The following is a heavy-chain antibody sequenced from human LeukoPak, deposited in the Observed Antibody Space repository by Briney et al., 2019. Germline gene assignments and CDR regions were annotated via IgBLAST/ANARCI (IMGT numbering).Heavy chain of an antibody. D-gene: IGHD2-21*01. V-gene: IGHV4-34*01. CDR1: GASFSDYY. Sequence: PSETLSLTCAVFGASFSDYYCSSLRQPPGKGLEWIGEINPSGSTNYNPSLKSRVTISIDTSTNQFSLRLSSVTAADTAIYYCARRRGDDIGYHYYMDVWGKGTTVIVSS. J-gene: IGHJ6*03. CDR2: INPSGST. CDR3: ARRRGDDIGYHYYMDV.